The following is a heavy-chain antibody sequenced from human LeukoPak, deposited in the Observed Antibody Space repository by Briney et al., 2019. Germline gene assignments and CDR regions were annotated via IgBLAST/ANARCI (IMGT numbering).Heavy chain of an antibody. CDR2: IYYSGST. D-gene: IGHD3-10*01. CDR3: ARLSWFDELPTY. J-gene: IGHJ1*01. V-gene: IGHV4-39*07. CDR1: GGSISSSNFY. Sequence: PSETLSLTCTVPGGSISSSNFYWGWIRQPPGKGLEWIGSIYYSGSTYYNPSLKSRVTISVDTSKNQFSLKLSSVTAVEPAVYYCARLSWFDELPTYWGQGTLVSVSS.